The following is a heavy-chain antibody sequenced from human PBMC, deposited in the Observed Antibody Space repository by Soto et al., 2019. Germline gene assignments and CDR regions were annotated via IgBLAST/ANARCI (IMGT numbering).Heavy chain of an antibody. J-gene: IGHJ4*02. CDR1: GGSLSSSSHY. CDR3: ARHVGGDYGDYMSYFDY. D-gene: IGHD4-17*01. CDR2: IYYSGST. Sequence: SDTLSLTCTVSGGSLSSSSHYWGWIRQPPGKGLEWIVSIYYSGSTYYNPSLQSRVTISVDTSKNQFSLKLSSVTAADTAVYYCARHVGGDYGDYMSYFDYWGQGTLVNGSS. V-gene: IGHV4-39*01.